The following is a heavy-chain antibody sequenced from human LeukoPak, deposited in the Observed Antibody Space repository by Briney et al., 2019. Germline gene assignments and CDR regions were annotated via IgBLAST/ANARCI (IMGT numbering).Heavy chain of an antibody. D-gene: IGHD3-16*01. Sequence: SETLSLTCTVSGGSISGYYWSWMRQPPGKGLECIGYIHYSVSTNQSPSLKSRVTISVDTSKKQFCMELSSVTDADTAVYYCARLAPYPGIWASDYWGQGTLVTVSS. CDR1: GGSISGYY. J-gene: IGHJ4*02. CDR3: ARLAPYPGIWASDY. V-gene: IGHV4-59*08. CDR2: IHYSVST.